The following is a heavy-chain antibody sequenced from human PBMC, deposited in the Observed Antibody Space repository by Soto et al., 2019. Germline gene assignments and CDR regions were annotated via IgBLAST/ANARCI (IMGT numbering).Heavy chain of an antibody. V-gene: IGHV3-30*18. CDR1: GFTFSSFG. D-gene: IGHD4-17*01. J-gene: IGHJ4*02. CDR2: ISDDGSSK. Sequence: VLLVESGGGVVQPGRSLRISCAVSGFTFSSFGMHWVRQAPGKGLEWVAVISDDGSSKHYADSLKGRFTISRDNSNNTLYLQMDSLGPEDTAVYYCAKDRWGDFGDLNLPGYWGQGTLVTVSS. CDR3: AKDRWGDFGDLNLPGY.